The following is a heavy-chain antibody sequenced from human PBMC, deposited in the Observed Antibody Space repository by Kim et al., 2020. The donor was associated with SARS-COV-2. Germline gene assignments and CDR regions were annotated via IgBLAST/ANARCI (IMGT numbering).Heavy chain of an antibody. CDR2: ISATGGST. D-gene: IGHD3-10*01. Sequence: GGSLRLSCVASGLTFSNYALNWVRQAPGKGLEWVSSISATGGSTHYADSVKGRFTISRDNSKNTLYLQMNSLRVEDRAVYYCAAPGGSRVRNYYFGMDVWGQGTTVTVSS. J-gene: IGHJ6*02. V-gene: IGHV3-23*01. CDR3: AAPGGSRVRNYYFGMDV. CDR1: GLTFSNYA.